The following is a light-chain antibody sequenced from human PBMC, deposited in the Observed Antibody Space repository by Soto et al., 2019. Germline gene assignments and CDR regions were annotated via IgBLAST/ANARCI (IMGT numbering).Light chain of an antibody. CDR2: TNN. J-gene: IGLJ2*01. Sequence: QSVLTQPPSSYGTPGQRVTISCSGSSSNIGSNTVSWYQQLPGTPPKLLIYTNNQRPSGVPDRFAGSKSGTSASLAISGLQSEDGADYYCAAWDDSLNGVVFGGGTKLTVL. V-gene: IGLV1-44*01. CDR1: SSNIGSNT. CDR3: AAWDDSLNGVV.